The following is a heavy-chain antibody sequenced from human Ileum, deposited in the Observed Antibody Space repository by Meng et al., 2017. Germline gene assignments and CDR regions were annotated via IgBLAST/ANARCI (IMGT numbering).Heavy chain of an antibody. CDR1: GFTFNSYW. D-gene: IGHD2-2*01. V-gene: IGHV3-74*01. CDR3: ARGRYASVGFDY. Sequence: GESLKISCAASGFTFNSYWMHWVRQGPGKGLVWVSQIKNDGSSTDYADSVKGRFTISRDNAKNMLYLQMNSLRAEDTAVYYCARGRYASVGFDYWGQGNRV. CDR2: IKNDGSST. J-gene: IGHJ4*02.